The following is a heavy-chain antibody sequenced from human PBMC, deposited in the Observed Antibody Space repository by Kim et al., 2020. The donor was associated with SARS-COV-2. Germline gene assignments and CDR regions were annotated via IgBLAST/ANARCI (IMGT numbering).Heavy chain of an antibody. CDR1: GGSISSSSYY. V-gene: IGHV4-39*01. CDR3: ASQSSSEYSSPRIPFDP. CDR2: IYYSGST. D-gene: IGHD6-6*01. J-gene: IGHJ5*02. Sequence: SETLSLTCTVSGGSISSSSYYWGWIRQPPGKGLEWIGSIYYSGSTYYNPSLKSRVTISVDTSKNQFSLKLSSVTAADTAVYYCASQSSSEYSSPRIPFDPWGQGTLVTVSS.